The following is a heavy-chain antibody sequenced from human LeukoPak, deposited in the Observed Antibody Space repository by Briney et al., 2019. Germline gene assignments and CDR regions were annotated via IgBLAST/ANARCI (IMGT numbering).Heavy chain of an antibody. Sequence: SETLSLTCSVSGGSISSSNYYWGWIRQPPGKGLEWIGSIYYSGSTYYNPSLKSRVTISVDTATNQFSLKLSSVTAADTAVYYCARIDTSAYYHDYWGQGTLVTVSS. CDR1: GGSISSSNYY. CDR3: ARIDTSAYYHDY. CDR2: IYYSGST. V-gene: IGHV4-39*01. J-gene: IGHJ4*02. D-gene: IGHD3-22*01.